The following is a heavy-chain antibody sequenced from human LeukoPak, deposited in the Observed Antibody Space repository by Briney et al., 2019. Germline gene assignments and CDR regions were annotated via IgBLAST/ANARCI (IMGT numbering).Heavy chain of an antibody. J-gene: IGHJ4*02. V-gene: IGHV3-73*01. CDR2: IRRKGNDYAT. CDR3: ARLGGSPPYFDY. CDR1: GFSFSGSA. D-gene: IGHD3-16*01. Sequence: PGGSRRLSCATSGFSFSGSAIHWVRQASGKGLEWVGHIRRKGNDYATAYTASVKGRFTISRDDSKNTAFLQMDSLKTEDTAVYFCARLGGSPPYFDYWGQGTLVTVSS.